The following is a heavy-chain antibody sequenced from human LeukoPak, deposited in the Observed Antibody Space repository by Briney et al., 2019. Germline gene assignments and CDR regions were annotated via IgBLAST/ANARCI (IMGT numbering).Heavy chain of an antibody. CDR1: GFTFSSYW. CDR2: INSDGSST. J-gene: IGHJ3*02. Sequence: GGSLRLSCAASGFTFSSYWMHWVRQAPGKGLVWVSRINSDGSSTSYADSVKGRFTISRDNAKNTLYLQMNSLRAEDTALYYCARVPYFYDSSVEFFAFDIWGQGTMVTVSS. V-gene: IGHV3-74*01. CDR3: ARVPYFYDSSVEFFAFDI. D-gene: IGHD3-22*01.